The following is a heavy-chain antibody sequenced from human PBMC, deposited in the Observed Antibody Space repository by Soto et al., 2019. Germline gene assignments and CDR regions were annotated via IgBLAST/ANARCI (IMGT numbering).Heavy chain of an antibody. CDR1: GGTFSSYA. Sequence: QVQLVQSGAEVKKPGSSVKVSCKASGGTFSSYAISWVRQAPGQGLEWMGGIIPIFGTANYAQKFQGRVTITADESTRTAYMELSSLRAEDTAVYYCASGGRPYYYGSGTHLWPGYYDMDVWGEGTTVTVSS. CDR2: IIPIFGTA. V-gene: IGHV1-69*12. D-gene: IGHD3-10*01. J-gene: IGHJ6*04. CDR3: ASGGRPYYYGSGTHLWPGYYDMDV.